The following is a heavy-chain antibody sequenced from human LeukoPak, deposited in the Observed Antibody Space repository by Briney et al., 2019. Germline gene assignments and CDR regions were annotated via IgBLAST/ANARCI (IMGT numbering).Heavy chain of an antibody. CDR2: IYYSGST. Sequence: SETLSLTCTVSGGSISSYYWSWIRQPPGKGLEWIGHIYYSGSTNYNPSLKSRVTISVDTSKNQFSLKLSSVTAADTAVYYCARSSGWYYYYYGMDVWGQGTTVTVSS. V-gene: IGHV4-59*01. J-gene: IGHJ6*02. D-gene: IGHD6-19*01. CDR3: ARSSGWYYYYYGMDV. CDR1: GGSISSYY.